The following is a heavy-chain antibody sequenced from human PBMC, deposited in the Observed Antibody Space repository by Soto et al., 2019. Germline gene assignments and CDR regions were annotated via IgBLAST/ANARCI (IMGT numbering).Heavy chain of an antibody. D-gene: IGHD5-12*01. CDR1: GFTFSSYA. V-gene: IGHV3-23*01. J-gene: IGHJ4*02. Sequence: EVQLLESGGGLVQPGGSLRLSCAASGFTFSSYAMSWVRQAPGKGLEWVSAISGSGGSTYYADSVKGRFTISRDNSKNTLYLQLNSLRAEDTAVYYCANFGSGYDSNYWGQGTLVTVSS. CDR2: ISGSGGST. CDR3: ANFGSGYDSNY.